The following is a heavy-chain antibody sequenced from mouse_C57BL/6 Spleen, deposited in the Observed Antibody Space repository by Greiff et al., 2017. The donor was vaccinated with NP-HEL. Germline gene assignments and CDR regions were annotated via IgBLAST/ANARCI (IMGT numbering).Heavy chain of an antibody. CDR2: IRSKSNNYAT. D-gene: IGHD3-3*01. V-gene: IGHV10-1*01. J-gene: IGHJ3*01. CDR1: GFSFNTYA. Sequence: GGGLVQPKGSLKLSCAASGFSFNTYAMNWVRQAPGKGLEWVARIRSKSNNYATYYADSVKDRFTISRDDSESMLYLQMNNLKTEDTAMYYCVRRVGAYWGQGTLVTVSA. CDR3: VRRVGAY.